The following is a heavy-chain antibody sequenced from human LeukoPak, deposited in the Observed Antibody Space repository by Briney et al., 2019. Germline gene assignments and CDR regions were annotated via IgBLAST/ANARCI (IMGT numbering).Heavy chain of an antibody. Sequence: ASVKVSCKASGFTFTDYYIHWVRQAPGQGLEWMGWINPNSGGTNYAQKFQGRVTMTRDTSINTAYMELSRLRSGDTAVYYCARADTSLVNFYYFGMDVWGQGTTVTVSS. CDR2: INPNSGGT. D-gene: IGHD5-18*01. CDR3: ARADTSLVNFYYFGMDV. CDR1: GFTFTDYY. V-gene: IGHV1-2*02. J-gene: IGHJ6*02.